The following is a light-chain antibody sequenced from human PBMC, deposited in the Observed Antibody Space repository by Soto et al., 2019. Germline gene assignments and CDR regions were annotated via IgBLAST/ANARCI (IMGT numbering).Light chain of an antibody. J-gene: IGKJ3*01. CDR1: QGISKY. Sequence: DIQMTQSPSSLSASVGDRVTITCRASQGISKYVAWYQQKPGTAPKVLISAASTLQSGIPSRFSGSGFGTDFTLNISSLQPEDVATYYCQKYSSAPFTFGPGTKVEIK. CDR2: AAS. CDR3: QKYSSAPFT. V-gene: IGKV1-27*01.